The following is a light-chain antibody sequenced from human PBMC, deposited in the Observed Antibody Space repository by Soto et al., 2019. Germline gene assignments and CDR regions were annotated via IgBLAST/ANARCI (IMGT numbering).Light chain of an antibody. CDR3: QQSYSAPLT. Sequence: HMTQSPSSLSASVGYIVTISCRASQNIFTYLNWYQQKPGKAPNLLIFAASTLRSGVPSRFSGSGSGTDFTLTISSLQREDFATYHCQQSYSAPLTFGQGTKVDIK. V-gene: IGKV1-39*01. J-gene: IGKJ1*01. CDR2: AAS. CDR1: QNIFTY.